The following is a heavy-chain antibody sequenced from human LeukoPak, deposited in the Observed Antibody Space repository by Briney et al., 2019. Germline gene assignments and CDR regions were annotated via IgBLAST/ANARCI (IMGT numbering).Heavy chain of an antibody. J-gene: IGHJ5*02. CDR3: ARDLLDSSSAGWFDP. CDR1: GGSISSSNW. D-gene: IGHD6-13*01. Sequence: SGTLSLTCAVSGGSISSSNWWSWVRQPPGKGLEWIGEIYHSGSTNYNPSLKSRVTISVDKSKNQFSLKLSSVTAADTAVYYCARDLLDSSSAGWFDPWGQGTLVTVSS. CDR2: IYHSGST. V-gene: IGHV4-4*02.